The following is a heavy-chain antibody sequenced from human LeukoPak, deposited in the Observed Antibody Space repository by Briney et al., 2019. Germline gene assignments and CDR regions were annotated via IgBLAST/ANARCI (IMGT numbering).Heavy chain of an antibody. J-gene: IGHJ4*02. CDR3: AREGLTYYYGSGSYSL. CDR2: ISYDGSNK. Sequence: GRSLRLSCAASGFTFSSYAMHWVRQAPGKGLEWVAVISYDGSNKYYADSVTGRFTISRDNSKNALYLQMNSLRAEDTAVYYCAREGLTYYYGSGSYSLWGQGTLVTVSS. V-gene: IGHV3-30*01. CDR1: GFTFSSYA. D-gene: IGHD3-10*01.